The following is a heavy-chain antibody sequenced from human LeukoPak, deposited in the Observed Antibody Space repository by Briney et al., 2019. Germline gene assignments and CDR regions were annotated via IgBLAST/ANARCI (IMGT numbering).Heavy chain of an antibody. D-gene: IGHD3-22*01. CDR3: ATTYYYDSSGDGWFDP. Sequence: SETLSLTRYVSGGAISSYYWSWIRQPPGKGLEWIGEINHSGSTNYDPSLKSRVTISVDTSKNQFSLKLSSVTAADTAVYYCATTYYYDSSGDGWFDPWGQGTLVTVSS. J-gene: IGHJ5*02. CDR1: GGAISSYY. CDR2: INHSGST. V-gene: IGHV4-34*01.